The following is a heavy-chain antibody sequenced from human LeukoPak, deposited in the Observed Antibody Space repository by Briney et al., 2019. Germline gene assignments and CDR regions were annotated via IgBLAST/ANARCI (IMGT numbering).Heavy chain of an antibody. Sequence: GGSLRLSCAASGFTFSTYWMHWVRQAPGKGLVWVSRIDSDGSSTRYADSVKGRFTISRDNAKNTLYLQMNSLRAEDTAVYYCARAGEGLLAYSFDIWGQGTMVTVSS. J-gene: IGHJ3*02. V-gene: IGHV3-74*01. D-gene: IGHD1-26*01. CDR3: ARAGEGLLAYSFDI. CDR1: GFTFSTYW. CDR2: IDSDGSST.